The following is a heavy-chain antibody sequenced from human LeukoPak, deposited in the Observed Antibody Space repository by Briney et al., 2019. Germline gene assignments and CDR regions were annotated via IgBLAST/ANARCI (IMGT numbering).Heavy chain of an antibody. Sequence: SETLSLTCTVSGGSISSSSYYWGWIRQPPGKGLEWIGSIYYSGSTYYNPSLKSRVTISVDTSKNQFSLKLSAVTAADTAVYYCARHSRSSSYDYWGQGTLVTVSS. V-gene: IGHV4-39*01. D-gene: IGHD6-6*01. CDR2: IYYSGST. CDR1: GGSISSSSYY. J-gene: IGHJ4*02. CDR3: ARHSRSSSYDY.